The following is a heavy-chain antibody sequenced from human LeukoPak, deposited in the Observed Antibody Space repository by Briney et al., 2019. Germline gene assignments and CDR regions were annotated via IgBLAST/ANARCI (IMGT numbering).Heavy chain of an antibody. CDR2: INTNTGNP. Sequence: ASVTVSCKASGYTFTSYVMNWVRQAPGQGLEWMGWINTNTGNPTYAQGFTGRFVFSLDTSVSTAYLQISSLKAEDTAVYYCAKGPMVRGVGEAFDYWGQGTLVTVSS. V-gene: IGHV7-4-1*02. D-gene: IGHD3-10*01. J-gene: IGHJ4*02. CDR3: AKGPMVRGVGEAFDY. CDR1: GYTFTSYV.